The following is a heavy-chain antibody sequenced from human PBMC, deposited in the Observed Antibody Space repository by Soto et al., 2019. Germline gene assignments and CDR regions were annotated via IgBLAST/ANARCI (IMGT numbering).Heavy chain of an antibody. CDR3: AKDRAARLDY. Sequence: LRLSCAASGFTFSSYGMHWVRQAPGKGLEWVAVISYDGSNKYYADSVKGRFTISRDNSKNTLYLQMNSLRAEDTAVYYCAKDRAARLDYWGQGTLVTVSS. V-gene: IGHV3-30*18. CDR1: GFTFSSYG. D-gene: IGHD6-6*01. CDR2: ISYDGSNK. J-gene: IGHJ4*02.